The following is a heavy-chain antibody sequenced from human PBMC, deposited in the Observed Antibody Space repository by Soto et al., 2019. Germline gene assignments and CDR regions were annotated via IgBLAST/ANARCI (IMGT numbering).Heavy chain of an antibody. J-gene: IGHJ4*02. CDR2: ISYDGSNK. D-gene: IGHD3-22*01. CDR3: ARAPPYYYDSSGRPPWDFDY. CDR1: GFTFSSYA. V-gene: IGHV3-30-3*01. Sequence: QVQLVESGGGVVQPGRSLRLSCAASGFTFSSYAMHWVRQAPGKGLEWVAVISYDGSNKYYADSVKGRFTISRDNSKNTLYLQMNSLRAEDTAVYYCARAPPYYYDSSGRPPWDFDYWGQGTLVTVSS.